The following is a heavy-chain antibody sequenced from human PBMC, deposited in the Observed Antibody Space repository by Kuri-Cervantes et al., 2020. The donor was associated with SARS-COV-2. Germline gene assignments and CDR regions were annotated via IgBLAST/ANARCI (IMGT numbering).Heavy chain of an antibody. CDR2: VRPDGNSK. J-gene: IGHJ3*01. D-gene: IGHD3-10*01. CDR1: GFTFTDYW. V-gene: IGHV3-7*03. Sequence: LSLTCAASGFTFTDYWMSWVRQAPGKGLEWVGNVRPDGNSKGYVDAVKGRFTISRDNAKNSLYLQMDSLSAEDTAVYYCARDDRAGHSDVWGQGTMVTDSS. CDR3: ARDDRAGHSDV.